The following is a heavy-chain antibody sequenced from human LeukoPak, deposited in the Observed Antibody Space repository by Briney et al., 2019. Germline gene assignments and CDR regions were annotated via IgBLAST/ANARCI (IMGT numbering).Heavy chain of an antibody. CDR3: ASTAMVGLWVLTPPHYFDY. D-gene: IGHD5-18*01. Sequence: SETLSLTCTVSGYSISSGYYWGWIRQPPGKGLEWIGSTYHSGSTYYNPSLKSRVTISVDTSKNQFSLKLSSVTAADTAVYYCASTAMVGLWVLTPPHYFDYWGQGTLVTVSS. CDR2: TYHSGST. V-gene: IGHV4-38-2*02. J-gene: IGHJ4*02. CDR1: GYSISSGYY.